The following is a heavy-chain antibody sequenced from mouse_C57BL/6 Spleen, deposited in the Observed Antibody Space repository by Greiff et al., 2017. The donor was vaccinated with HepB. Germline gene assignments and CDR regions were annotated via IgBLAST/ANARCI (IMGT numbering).Heavy chain of an antibody. CDR1: GFTFSSYA. J-gene: IGHJ1*03. CDR3: ARERDYSNYDWYFDV. V-gene: IGHV5-4*01. CDR2: ISDGGSYT. D-gene: IGHD2-5*01. Sequence: EVQLVESGGGLVKPGGSLKLSCAASGFTFSSYAMSWVRQTPEKRLEWVATISDGGSYTYYPDSVKGRFTISRDNAKNNLYLQMSHLKSEDTAMYYCARERDYSNYDWYFDVWGTGTTVTVSS.